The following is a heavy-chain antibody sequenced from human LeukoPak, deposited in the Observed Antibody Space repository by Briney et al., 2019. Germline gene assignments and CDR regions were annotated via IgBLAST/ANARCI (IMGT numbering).Heavy chain of an antibody. CDR2: TRSKANSYAT. CDR1: GFTFSGSA. CDR3: TRHDSGDLLLPFDY. J-gene: IGHJ4*02. D-gene: IGHD7-27*01. V-gene: IGHV3-73*01. Sequence: GGSLRLSCAASGFTFSGSAMHWVRQASGKGLEWVGRTRSKANSYATAYAASVKGRFTISRDDSKNTAYLQMNSLKTEDTAVYYCTRHDSGDLLLPFDYWGQGTLITVPS.